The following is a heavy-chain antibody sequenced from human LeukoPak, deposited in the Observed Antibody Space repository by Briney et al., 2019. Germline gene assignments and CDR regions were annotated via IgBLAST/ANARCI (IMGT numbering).Heavy chain of an antibody. CDR1: GYTFTSYD. V-gene: IGHV1-8*03. Sequence: ASVKVSCKASGYTFTSYDINWVRQATGQGLEWMGWMNPNSGNTGYAQKFQGRVTITRNTSISTAYMELSRLRSDDTAVYYCARNVDTAMVLSLAMSSFDYWGQGTLVTVSS. CDR3: ARNVDTAMVLSLAMSSFDY. J-gene: IGHJ4*02. D-gene: IGHD5-18*01. CDR2: MNPNSGNT.